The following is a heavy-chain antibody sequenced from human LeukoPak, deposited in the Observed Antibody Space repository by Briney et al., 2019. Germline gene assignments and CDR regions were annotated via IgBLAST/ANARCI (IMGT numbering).Heavy chain of an antibody. V-gene: IGHV4-59*08. CDR3: ARQYYYYYMDV. CDR2: IYYSGST. Sequence: PSETLSLTCTGSGGSISSYYWSWIRQPPGKGLEWIGYIYYSGSTNYNPSLKSRVTMSVDTSKNQFSLKLSSVTAADTAVYYCARQYYYYYMDVWGKGTTVTVSS. J-gene: IGHJ6*03. CDR1: GGSISSYY.